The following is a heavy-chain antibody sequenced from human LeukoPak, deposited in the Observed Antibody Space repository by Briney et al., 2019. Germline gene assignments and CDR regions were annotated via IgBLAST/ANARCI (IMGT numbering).Heavy chain of an antibody. CDR3: VRLSSGWYGAMDY. CDR2: IYYTGST. V-gene: IGHV4-39*01. D-gene: IGHD6-19*01. Sequence: SETLSLTCTVSGGSISRSSYYWGWIRQPPGKGLGWIGTIYYTGSTNYSPSLKSRVTISVDTSKNQFSLKLSSVTVADTAVYYCVRLSSGWYGAMDYWGQGTLVTVSS. J-gene: IGHJ4*02. CDR1: GGSISRSSYY.